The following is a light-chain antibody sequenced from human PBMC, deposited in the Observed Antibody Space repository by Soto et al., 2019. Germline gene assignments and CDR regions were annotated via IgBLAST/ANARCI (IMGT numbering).Light chain of an antibody. J-gene: IGLJ3*02. V-gene: IGLV2-23*02. CDR1: RSDVGNYNF. Sequence: QSVLTQPASVSGSPGQSITISCTGTRSDVGNYNFVSWYQQHPGKAPKIMIYEVTKRPSGVSNRFSGSKSGNTAYLTISGLQAEDEADYYCCSCVSGSPFDVLFGGGTQLTVL. CDR2: EVT. CDR3: CSCVSGSPFDVL.